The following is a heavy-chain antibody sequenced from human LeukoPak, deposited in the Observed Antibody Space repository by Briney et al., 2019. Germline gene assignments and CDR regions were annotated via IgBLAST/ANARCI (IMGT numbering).Heavy chain of an antibody. CDR1: GFTFSSYE. Sequence: GGSLRLSCAASGFTFSSYEMNWVRQAPGKGLEWVSKISSGGSTTYYADSVKGRFTISRDNAKNSLYLQMNNLRAEDTAVYYCATSLVRGQGRLVTVSS. D-gene: IGHD2/OR15-2a*01. CDR2: ISSGGSTT. J-gene: IGHJ4*02. CDR3: ATSLV. V-gene: IGHV3-48*03.